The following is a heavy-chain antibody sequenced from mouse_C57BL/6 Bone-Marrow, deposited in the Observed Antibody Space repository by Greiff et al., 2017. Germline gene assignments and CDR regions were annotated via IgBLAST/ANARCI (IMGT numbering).Heavy chain of an antibody. D-gene: IGHD1-1*01. J-gene: IGHJ4*01. CDR3: AIQFLITTVVATGAMDY. CDR1: GYTFTSYW. V-gene: IGHV1-74*01. Sequence: QVQLQQPGAELVKPGASVKVSCKASGYTFTSYWMHWVKQRPGQGLEWIGRIHPSDSDTNYNQKFKGKATLTVDKSSSTAYMQLSSLTSADSAVYYCAIQFLITTVVATGAMDYWGQGTSVTVSS. CDR2: IHPSDSDT.